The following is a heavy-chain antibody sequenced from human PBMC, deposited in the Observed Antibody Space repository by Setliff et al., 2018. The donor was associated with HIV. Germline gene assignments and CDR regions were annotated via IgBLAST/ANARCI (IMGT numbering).Heavy chain of an antibody. J-gene: IGHJ4*02. CDR1: SGSIGSNYY. V-gene: IGHV4-39*01. CDR2: VHYGGSI. Sequence: PSETLSLTCSVSSGSIGSNYYWGWVRRPPGKGLEWIGNVHYGGSIFYNPSLKSRVTLSVGTSKRQFFLNLSSATTADTAMYYCVRPSFGIGGGSMFDSWGQGIVVTVSS. D-gene: IGHD3-3*01. CDR3: VRPSFGIGGGSMFDS.